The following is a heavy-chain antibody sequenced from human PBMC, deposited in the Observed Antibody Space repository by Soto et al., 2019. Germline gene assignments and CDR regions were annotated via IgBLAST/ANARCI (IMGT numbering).Heavy chain of an antibody. CDR3: ARGGLPGYSSSRDLDY. D-gene: IGHD6-13*01. V-gene: IGHV3-13*01. Sequence: PGGSLRLSCAASGFTFSSYDMHWVRQATGKGLEWVSAIGTAGDTYYPGSVKGRFTISRENAKNSLYLQMNSLRAGDTAVYYCARGGLPGYSSSRDLDYWGQGTLVTVSS. CDR2: IGTAGDT. J-gene: IGHJ4*02. CDR1: GFTFSSYD.